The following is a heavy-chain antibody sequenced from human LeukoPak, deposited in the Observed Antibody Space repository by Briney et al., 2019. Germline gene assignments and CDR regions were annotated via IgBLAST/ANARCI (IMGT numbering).Heavy chain of an antibody. D-gene: IGHD6-19*01. V-gene: IGHV4-39*01. J-gene: IGHJ4*02. Sequence: TSETLSLTCTVSGDSISSTNYYWGWIRQPPGKGLEWIGSIYYSGSTYYNPSLESRVTISVDTSKNQFSLKLSSVTAADTAVYYCATSGWYLLPGVYWGQGTLVTVSS. CDR2: IYYSGST. CDR3: ATSGWYLLPGVY. CDR1: GDSISSTNYY.